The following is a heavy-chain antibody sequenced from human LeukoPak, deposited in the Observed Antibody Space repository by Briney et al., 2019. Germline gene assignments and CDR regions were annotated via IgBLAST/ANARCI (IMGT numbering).Heavy chain of an antibody. D-gene: IGHD3-22*01. Sequence: ASVKVSCKASGYTFIGYYMHWVRQAPGQGLEWMGIINPSGGSTSYAQKFQGRVTMTRDTSTSTVYMELSSLRSEDTAVYYCARVGNYYYDSSGSLDYWGQGTLVTVSS. J-gene: IGHJ4*02. CDR2: INPSGGST. V-gene: IGHV1-46*01. CDR1: GYTFIGYY. CDR3: ARVGNYYYDSSGSLDY.